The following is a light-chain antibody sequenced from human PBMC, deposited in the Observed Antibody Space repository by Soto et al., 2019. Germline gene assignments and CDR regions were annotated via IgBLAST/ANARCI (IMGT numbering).Light chain of an antibody. J-gene: IGKJ5*01. CDR2: GAS. V-gene: IGKV3-20*01. CDR3: EQYGSSPPSIS. CDR1: QSVTSN. Sequence: SLKKVGIASPFCRDIQSVTSNLAWYQQKPGQAPRLLIYGASSRATGIPDRFTGSGSGTDLTLTISSLEPEDFAVYYCEQYGSSPPSISFGQGTRLEIK.